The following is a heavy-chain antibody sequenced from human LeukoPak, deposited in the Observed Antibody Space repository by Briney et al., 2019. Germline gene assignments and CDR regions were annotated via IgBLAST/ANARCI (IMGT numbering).Heavy chain of an antibody. CDR1: RFSFSDHY. CDR3: ARTARLLDY. Sequence: GGSLRLSRAASRFSFSDHYMTWIRQAPGKGLEWLSYISNSGGTTNYADSVKGRFTVSRDNAKNSLFLQMNSLRGEDAAVYYCARTARLLDYWGQGTLVTVSS. CDR2: ISNSGGTT. V-gene: IGHV3-11*01. D-gene: IGHD2-21*02. J-gene: IGHJ4*02.